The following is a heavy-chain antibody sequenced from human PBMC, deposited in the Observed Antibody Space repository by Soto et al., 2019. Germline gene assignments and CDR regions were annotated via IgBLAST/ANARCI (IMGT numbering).Heavy chain of an antibody. CDR1: GGPFSGFF. Sequence: LSLTCGVHGGPFSGFFWSWIRQSPGKGLEWIGEFNPGGSTNYNPSLKSRLTISADRSTSQVSLRLTSVTAADAAVYFCARSAASFGGASYLGAWGQGTLVTVSS. D-gene: IGHD1-26*01. V-gene: IGHV4-34*01. J-gene: IGHJ5*02. CDR3: ARSAASFGGASYLGA. CDR2: FNPGGST.